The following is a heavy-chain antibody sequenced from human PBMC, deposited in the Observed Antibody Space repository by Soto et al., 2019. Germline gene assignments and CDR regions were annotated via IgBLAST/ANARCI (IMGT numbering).Heavy chain of an antibody. Sequence: SVKVSCKASGYTFTSYEINWVRQATGQGFEWMGRMNPNSGNTGYAQKFQGRVTMTRNTSISTAYMELSSLRSEDTAVYYCARGGSSWYFYWGQGTLVTVSS. CDR2: MNPNSGNT. J-gene: IGHJ4*02. CDR1: GYTFTSYE. V-gene: IGHV1-8*01. D-gene: IGHD6-13*01. CDR3: ARGGSSWYFY.